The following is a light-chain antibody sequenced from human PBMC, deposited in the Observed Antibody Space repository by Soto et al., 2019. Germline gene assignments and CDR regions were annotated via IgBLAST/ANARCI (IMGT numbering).Light chain of an antibody. V-gene: IGKV3-15*01. CDR1: PSVTNY. CDR2: DAS. J-gene: IGKJ1*01. CDR3: QQYTNWPLT. Sequence: VLKKSAGTVSLSQGERATLSCRASPSVTNYLAWYQRKPGHTPRLLIYDASTRATGVPLRFGGSGSGTEFTLTISSLQSEDFAVYYWQQYTNWPLTFGQGTKGGYQ.